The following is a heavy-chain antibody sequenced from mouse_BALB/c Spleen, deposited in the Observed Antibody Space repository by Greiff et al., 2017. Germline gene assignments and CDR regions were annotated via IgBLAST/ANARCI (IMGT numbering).Heavy chain of an antibody. CDR2: IYPGSGST. Sequence: LQQPGSELVRPGASVKLSCKASGYTFTSYWMHWVKQRPGQGLEWIGNIYPGSGSTNYDEKFKSKATLTVDTSSSTAYMQLSSLTSEDSAVYYCTPAGGYFDVWGAGTTVTVSS. CDR3: TPAGGYFDV. CDR1: GYTFTSYW. J-gene: IGHJ1*01. V-gene: IGHV1S22*01.